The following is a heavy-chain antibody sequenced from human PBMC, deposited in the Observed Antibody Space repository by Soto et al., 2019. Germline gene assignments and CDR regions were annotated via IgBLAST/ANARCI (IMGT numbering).Heavy chain of an antibody. J-gene: IGHJ3*02. Sequence: LRLSCAGSGFTFKDYAMHWVRQAPGKGLEWVSGISWNRGSIGYADSVEGRFTISRDNAKNSLYLQMNSLRTEDTALYYCAKTGGGYPDAFDIWGQGTMVTVSS. V-gene: IGHV3-9*01. D-gene: IGHD5-12*01. CDR3: AKTGGGYPDAFDI. CDR2: ISWNRGSI. CDR1: GFTFKDYA.